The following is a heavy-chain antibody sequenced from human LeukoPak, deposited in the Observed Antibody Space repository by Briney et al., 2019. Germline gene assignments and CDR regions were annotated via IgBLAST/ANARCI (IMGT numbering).Heavy chain of an antibody. Sequence: SETLSLTCSVSGGSISSYYWSWIRQPPGKGLEWIGYIYYTGSTNYNPSLKSRVTISVDTSKNQFSLKLSSVTAADTAVYYCARAFSSGWYPYSIGGLWFDYWGQGTLVTVSS. CDR1: GGSISSYY. V-gene: IGHV4-59*01. J-gene: IGHJ4*02. CDR3: ARAFSSGWYPYSIGGLWFDY. D-gene: IGHD6-19*01. CDR2: IYYTGST.